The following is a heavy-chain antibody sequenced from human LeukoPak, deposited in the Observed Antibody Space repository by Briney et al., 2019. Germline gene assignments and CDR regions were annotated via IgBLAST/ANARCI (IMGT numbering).Heavy chain of an antibody. D-gene: IGHD6-19*01. CDR2: IYHSGST. J-gene: IGHJ4*02. CDR1: GGSISSGGYY. Sequence: PSETLSLTCTVSGGSISSGGYYWSWIRQPPGKGLEWIGYIYHSGSTYYNPSLKSRVTISVDTSKNQFSLKLSSVTAADTAVYYCARGPGTPDPESIAVAGTKDYWGQGTLVTVSS. V-gene: IGHV4-30-2*01. CDR3: ARGPGTPDPESIAVAGTKDY.